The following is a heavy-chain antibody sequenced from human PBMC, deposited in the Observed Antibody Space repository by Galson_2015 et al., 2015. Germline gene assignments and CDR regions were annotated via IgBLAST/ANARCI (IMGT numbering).Heavy chain of an antibody. Sequence: SVKVSCKASGYTFTSYAMNWVRQAPGQGLVGVGWINTNTGNPTYAQGFTGRFVFSLDTSASTAYLQISSLEAEDTAVYYCARDRDADYWGQGTLLTVSS. V-gene: IGHV7-4-1*02. CDR1: GYTFTSYA. D-gene: IGHD3-10*01. CDR3: ARDRDADY. CDR2: INTNTGNP. J-gene: IGHJ4*02.